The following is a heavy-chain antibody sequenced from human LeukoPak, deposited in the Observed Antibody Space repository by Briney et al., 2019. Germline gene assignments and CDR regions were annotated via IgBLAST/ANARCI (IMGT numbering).Heavy chain of an antibody. CDR3: ALASGSYSYYYGMDV. CDR2: IIPIFGTA. Sequence: SVKVSCKASGGTFSSYAISWVRQAPGQGLEWMGGIIPIFGTANYAQKFQGRVTITADESTSTAYMELSSLRSEDAAVYYCALASGSYSYYYGMDVWGQGTTVTVSS. D-gene: IGHD1-26*01. V-gene: IGHV1-69*13. J-gene: IGHJ6*02. CDR1: GGTFSSYA.